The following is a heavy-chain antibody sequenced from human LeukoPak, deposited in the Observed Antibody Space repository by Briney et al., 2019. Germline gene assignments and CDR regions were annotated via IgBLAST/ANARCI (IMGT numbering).Heavy chain of an antibody. CDR1: GFTFSSYG. V-gene: IGHV3-30*02. CDR3: AKDPQSVAARPPPSDY. Sequence: GGSLRLSCAASGFTFSSYGMHWVRQAPGKGLEGVAFIRCDGSNKYYADSVKGRYTISRDNLKNTLYLQMNSLRAEDTAVYYCAKDPQSVAARPPPSDYWGQGTLVTVSS. J-gene: IGHJ4*02. D-gene: IGHD6-6*01. CDR2: IRCDGSNK.